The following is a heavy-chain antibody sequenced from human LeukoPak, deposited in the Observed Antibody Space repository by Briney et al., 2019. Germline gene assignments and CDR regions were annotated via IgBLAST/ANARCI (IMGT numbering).Heavy chain of an antibody. D-gene: IGHD2-2*01. CDR1: GFTFSSYA. Sequence: GGSLRLSCAASGFTFSSYAMSWVRQAPGKGLEWVSAISGSGGSTYYADSVKGRFTISRDNSKNTLYLQMNSLRAEDTAVYYCARRYCSTCPTGHAFDLWGQGTMVTVSS. CDR3: ARRYCSTCPTGHAFDL. J-gene: IGHJ3*01. V-gene: IGHV3-23*01. CDR2: ISGSGGST.